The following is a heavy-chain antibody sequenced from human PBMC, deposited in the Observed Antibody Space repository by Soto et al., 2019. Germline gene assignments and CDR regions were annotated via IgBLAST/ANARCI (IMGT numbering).Heavy chain of an antibody. Sequence: ASVKVSCKASGYIFTSYYIHWVRQAPGQGLEWMGWINPFDGSRMFAQSFQGRVTMTRNTSISTAYMELSSLRSEDTAVYYCARDKVGMVDYWGQGTLVTVSS. CDR1: GYIFTSYY. CDR3: ARDKVGMVDY. CDR2: INPFDGSR. J-gene: IGHJ4*02. V-gene: IGHV1-46*01. D-gene: IGHD1-26*01.